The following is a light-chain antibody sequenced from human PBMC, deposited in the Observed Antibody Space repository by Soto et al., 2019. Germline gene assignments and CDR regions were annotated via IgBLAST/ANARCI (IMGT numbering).Light chain of an antibody. CDR1: SSNIGSNT. CDR2: SNN. CDR3: AAWDDSLNGLYV. Sequence: QSALTQPPSASGTPGQRVTISCSGSSSNIGSNTVNWYQQLPGTAPKLLIYSNNQRPSGVPDRFSGSKSGTSASLAISGLQSEDGADYYCAAWDDSLNGLYVFGTGTKVTVL. V-gene: IGLV1-44*01. J-gene: IGLJ1*01.